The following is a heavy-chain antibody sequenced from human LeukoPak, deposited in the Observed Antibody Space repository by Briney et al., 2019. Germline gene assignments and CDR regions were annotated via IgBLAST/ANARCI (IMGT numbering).Heavy chain of an antibody. CDR1: GFTFSSYG. D-gene: IGHD2-21*01. CDR3: ARDLFDYMDV. CDR2: IRYDGSNK. V-gene: IGHV3-30*02. J-gene: IGHJ6*03. Sequence: GGSLRLSCAASGFTFSSYGMHWVRQAPGKGLEWVAFIRYDGSNKYYADSVKGRFTISRDNGKNSLYLQMNSLRAEDTALYYCARDLFDYMDVWGKGTTVTVSS.